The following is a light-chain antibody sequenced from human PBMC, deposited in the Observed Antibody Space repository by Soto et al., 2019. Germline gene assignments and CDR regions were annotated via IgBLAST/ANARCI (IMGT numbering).Light chain of an antibody. CDR3: QSYDSSLRFVV. V-gene: IGLV1-40*01. Sequence: QSVLTQTPSVSGAPGQRVTISCTGSRSNIGAGYDVHWYQQLPGTAPKLLISGNSNRPSGVPDGFSGSKSGTSASLAITGLQPDDEADYYCQSYDSSLRFVVFGGGTKLTVL. J-gene: IGLJ2*01. CDR2: GNS. CDR1: RSNIGAGYD.